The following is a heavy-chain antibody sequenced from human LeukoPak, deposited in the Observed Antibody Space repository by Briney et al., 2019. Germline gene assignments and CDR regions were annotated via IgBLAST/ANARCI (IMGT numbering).Heavy chain of an antibody. CDR2: IKEDGSET. V-gene: IGHV3-7*01. CDR1: GFIFKKYW. Sequence: EESLRLSCAASGFIFKKYWMNWVRQVPGKGLECLANIKEDGSETYYADSVKGRFTISRDNPKNLLFLQINSLRVEDTAVYYCARETPRRGETRDGYRWGQGTVVTVSS. CDR3: ARETPRRGETRDGYR. J-gene: IGHJ4*02. D-gene: IGHD5-24*01.